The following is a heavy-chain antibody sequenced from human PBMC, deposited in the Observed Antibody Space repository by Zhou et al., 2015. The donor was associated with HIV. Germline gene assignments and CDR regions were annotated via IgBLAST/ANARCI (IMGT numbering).Heavy chain of an antibody. J-gene: IGHJ6*03. V-gene: IGHV3-15*01. CDR2: IKSKSDGGTI. CDR3: STVRSSTSWEGSLYYYYYYMAV. D-gene: IGHD2-2*01. Sequence: EVQLVESGGGLIQPGGSLRLSCAASGFTVSSNYMSWVRQAPGKGLEWVGRIKSKSDGGTIDYAAPVKGRFTISRDDSKNTLSLQMNSLKTEDTAVYYCSTVRSSTSWEGSLYYYYYYMAVWGKGTTVTVSS. CDR1: GFTVSSNY.